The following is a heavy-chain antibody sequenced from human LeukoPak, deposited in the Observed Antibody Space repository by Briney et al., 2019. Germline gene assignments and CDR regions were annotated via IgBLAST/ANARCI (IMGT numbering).Heavy chain of an antibody. J-gene: IGHJ4*02. CDR3: ASWIAAAGTLDY. Sequence: PSETLSLTCTVSGGSIGSYYWSWIRQPPGKGLEWIGYIYYSGSTNYNPSLKSRVTISVDTSKNQFSLKLSSVTAADTAVYYCASWIAAAGTLDYWGQGTLVTVSS. CDR2: IYYSGST. V-gene: IGHV4-59*01. CDR1: GGSIGSYY. D-gene: IGHD6-13*01.